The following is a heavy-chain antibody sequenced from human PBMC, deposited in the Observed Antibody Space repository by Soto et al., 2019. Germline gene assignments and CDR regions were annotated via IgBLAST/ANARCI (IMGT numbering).Heavy chain of an antibody. CDR3: ERDKGRYYSHFVY. CDR1: GGTFSSYA. V-gene: IGHV1-69*01. CDR2: IMPFFGSG. J-gene: IGHJ4*02. Sequence: QVHLVQSGAEVKKPGSSVKVSCKAIGGTFSSYAFSWVRQAPGQGLEWMGGIMPFFGSGNYAQKFQGRVNITADESTSSVYLELSSLRSEDTAVYYCERDKGRYYSHFVYWGQGTLVTVSS. D-gene: IGHD3-10*01.